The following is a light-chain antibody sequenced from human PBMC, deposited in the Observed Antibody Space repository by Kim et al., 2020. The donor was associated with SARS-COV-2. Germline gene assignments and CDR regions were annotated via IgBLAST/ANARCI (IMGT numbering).Light chain of an antibody. CDR3: QAWDSGTVV. J-gene: IGLJ2*01. V-gene: IGLV3-1*01. CDR1: KLGDKY. Sequence: SYELTQPPSVSVSPGQTASISCSGDKLGDKYTCWYQQKTGQSPVLVMYQDSKRPSGIPERFSGSNSGNTATLTISGTQAMDEADYYCQAWDSGTVVFGGGTKLTVL. CDR2: QDS.